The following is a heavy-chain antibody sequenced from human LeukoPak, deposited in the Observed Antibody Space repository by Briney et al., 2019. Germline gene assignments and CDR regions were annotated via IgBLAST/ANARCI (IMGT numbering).Heavy chain of an antibody. J-gene: IGHJ4*02. D-gene: IGHD3-10*02. CDR1: GFTFSSHA. CDR2: ISGSGGST. Sequence: AGGSLRLSCAASGFTFSSHAMSWVRQAPGKGLEWVSTISGSGGSTNYADSLKGRFTISRDNSKNTLHLQMSSLRAEDTAVYYCAKDPEFYYVPASDYWGQGTLVTVSS. V-gene: IGHV3-23*01. CDR3: AKDPEFYYVPASDY.